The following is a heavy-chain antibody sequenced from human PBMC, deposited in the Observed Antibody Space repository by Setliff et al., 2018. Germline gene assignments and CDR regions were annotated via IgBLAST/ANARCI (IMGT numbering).Heavy chain of an antibody. V-gene: IGHV3-33*08. CDR3: ARAKLEESGKAQAGMDV. CDR1: GFTFSTYR. D-gene: IGHD1-1*01. CDR2: IWDDGVKK. Sequence: PGGSLRLSCAASGFTFSTYRMHWVRQAPGKGLEWVAVIWDDGVKKYHADSVKGRFTISRDNAKNTLHLQMDSLRAEDTAVYYCARAKLEESGKAQAGMDVWGKGTTVTVSS. J-gene: IGHJ6*04.